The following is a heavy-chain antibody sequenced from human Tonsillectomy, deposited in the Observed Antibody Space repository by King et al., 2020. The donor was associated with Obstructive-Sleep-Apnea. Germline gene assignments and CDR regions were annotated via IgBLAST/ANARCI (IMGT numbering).Heavy chain of an antibody. CDR2: IYYSGST. Sequence: QLQESGPGLVKPSQTLSLTCTVSGGSISSGGYYWSWIRQHPGKGLEWIGYIYYSGSTYYNPSLKSRFTISVDTSQNQFSLKLSSVTAADTAVYYCARLSTSYQPNWFDPWGQGTLVTVSS. CDR3: ARLSTSYQPNWFDP. J-gene: IGHJ5*02. CDR1: GGSISSGGYY. V-gene: IGHV4-31*03. D-gene: IGHD2-2*01.